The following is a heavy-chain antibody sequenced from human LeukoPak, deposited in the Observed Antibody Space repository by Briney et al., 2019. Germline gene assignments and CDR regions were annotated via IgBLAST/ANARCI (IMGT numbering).Heavy chain of an antibody. Sequence: GGTLRLSCAASGFTFSSYGMNWVRQAPGRGLEWVSAVSGSGGSTYYADSVKGRFTISRDNSKNTLYLQMNSLRAEDTAVYYCARDRIAARNWFDPWGQGTLVTVSS. CDR3: ARDRIAARNWFDP. CDR2: VSGSGGST. D-gene: IGHD6-6*01. J-gene: IGHJ5*02. V-gene: IGHV3-23*01. CDR1: GFTFSSYG.